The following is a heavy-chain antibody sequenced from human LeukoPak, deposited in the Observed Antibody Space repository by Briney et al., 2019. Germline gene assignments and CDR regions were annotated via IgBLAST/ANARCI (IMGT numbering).Heavy chain of an antibody. CDR2: IYYGGST. D-gene: IGHD6-13*01. V-gene: IGHV4-59*01. Sequence: SETLSLTCTVSGGSISSYYWSWIRQPPGKGLEWIGYIYYGGSTNYNPSLKSRVTISVDTSKNQFSLKLSSVTAADTAVYYCARDSGSTDAFDIWGQGTMVTVSS. J-gene: IGHJ3*02. CDR3: ARDSGSTDAFDI. CDR1: GGSISSYY.